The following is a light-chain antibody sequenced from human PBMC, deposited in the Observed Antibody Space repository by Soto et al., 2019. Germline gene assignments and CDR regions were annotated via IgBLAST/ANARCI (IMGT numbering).Light chain of an antibody. Sequence: DIQLTQSPSSLSASVGDRVSITCRTSQTITSYLNWYHHRPWQAPKLLIYSISNLQSGVPSRFSGGGTGTEVTLTISGLKPEDFGSYSCQQNYNLPPTFGGGTRVQIK. CDR2: SIS. CDR3: QQNYNLPPT. J-gene: IGKJ4*01. CDR1: QTITSY. V-gene: IGKV1-39*01.